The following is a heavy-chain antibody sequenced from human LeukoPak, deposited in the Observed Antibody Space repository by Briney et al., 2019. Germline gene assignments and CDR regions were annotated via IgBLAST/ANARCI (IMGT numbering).Heavy chain of an antibody. V-gene: IGHV4-30-2*01. CDR2: IYHSGST. CDR3: ARAVYYYDSSGYSDEYFQH. CDR1: GGSISSGGYS. J-gene: IGHJ1*01. Sequence: PSETLSLTCAVSGGSISSGGYSWSWIRQPPGKGLEWIGYIYHSGSTYYNPSLKSRVTISVDRSKNQFSLKLSSVTAADTAVYYCARAVYYYDSSGYSDEYFQHWGQGTLVTVSS. D-gene: IGHD3-22*01.